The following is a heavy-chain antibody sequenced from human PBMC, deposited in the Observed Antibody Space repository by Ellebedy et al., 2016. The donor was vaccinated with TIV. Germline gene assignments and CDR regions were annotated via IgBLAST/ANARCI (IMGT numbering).Heavy chain of an antibody. CDR1: GFTFSYYS. D-gene: IGHD6-13*01. V-gene: IGHV3-30*09. CDR2: ISHDGSNK. J-gene: IGHJ4*02. CDR3: TRGSSSRGYFDS. Sequence: AGSLRLSXAASGFTFSYYSMHWVRQAPGKGLEWVAVISHDGSNKYHAESVKGRFAISRDDSKNTLYLQMNTLRTEDTAVYFCTRGSSSRGYFDSWGQGTLVTVSS.